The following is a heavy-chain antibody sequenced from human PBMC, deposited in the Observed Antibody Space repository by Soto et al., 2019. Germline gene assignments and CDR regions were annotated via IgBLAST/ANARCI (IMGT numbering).Heavy chain of an antibody. Sequence: EVQLVESGGGLVQPGGSLRLSCAASGFTFSSYWMSWVRQAPGKGLEWVANIKQDGSEKYYVDSVKGRFTISRDNAKNSLYLRMNSLRAEDTAVYYCARDLKGSSGWPRPFDPWGQGTLVTVSS. CDR2: IKQDGSEK. J-gene: IGHJ5*02. D-gene: IGHD6-19*01. V-gene: IGHV3-7*05. CDR1: GFTFSSYW. CDR3: ARDLKGSSGWPRPFDP.